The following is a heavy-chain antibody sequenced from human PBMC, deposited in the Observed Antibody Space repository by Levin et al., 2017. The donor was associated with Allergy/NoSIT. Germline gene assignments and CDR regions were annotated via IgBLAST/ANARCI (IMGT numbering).Heavy chain of an antibody. Sequence: SQTLSLPCTVSGGSIRSGDYYWSWIRQPPGKGLEWIGYIFYSGRTYYNPSLKSRVTISVDTSKNQFSLKLTSVTAADTAVYYCARDRPSDYYTSGSYYKWFDPWGQGTLVTVSS. CDR1: GGSIRSGDYY. CDR3: ARDRPSDYYTSGSYYKWFDP. D-gene: IGHD3-10*01. V-gene: IGHV4-30-4*01. J-gene: IGHJ5*02. CDR2: IFYSGRT.